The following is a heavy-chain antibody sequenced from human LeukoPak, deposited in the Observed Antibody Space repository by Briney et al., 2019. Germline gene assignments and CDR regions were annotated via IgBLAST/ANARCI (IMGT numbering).Heavy chain of an antibody. CDR1: GYTFTSYY. Sequence: GASVKVSCKASGYTFTSYYTHWVRQAPGQGLEWMGIINPSGGSTSYAQKFQGRVTMTRDTSTSTVYMELSSLRSEDTAVYYCARDLHRIYYFDYWGQGTLVTVSS. J-gene: IGHJ4*02. CDR2: INPSGGST. CDR3: ARDLHRIYYFDY. V-gene: IGHV1-46*01.